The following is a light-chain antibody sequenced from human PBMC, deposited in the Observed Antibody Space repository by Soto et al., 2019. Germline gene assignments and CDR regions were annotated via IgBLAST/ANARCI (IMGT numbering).Light chain of an antibody. CDR1: HSISRY. CDR2: AAS. Sequence: DIQMTQSPYSLSASVGDRITITCRASHSISRYLNCYQHKPGKAPKLLINAASSLERGVPSRFSGGGSGTDSTLNISSLQPDDFATYYCQQNYRATPWTFGQGTKVDIK. V-gene: IGKV1-39*01. J-gene: IGKJ1*01. CDR3: QQNYRATPWT.